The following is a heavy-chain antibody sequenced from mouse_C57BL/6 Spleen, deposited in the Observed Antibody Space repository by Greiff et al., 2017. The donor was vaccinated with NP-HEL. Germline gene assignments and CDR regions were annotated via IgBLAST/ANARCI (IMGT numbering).Heavy chain of an antibody. V-gene: IGHV1-82*01. Sequence: VQLQQSGPELVKPGASVKISCKASGYAFSSSWMNWVKQRPGQGLEWIGRIYPGDRDTNYNGKFKGKATLTADKSSSTAYMQLSSLTSEDSAVYFCAEGSYYGSRGFDYWGQGTTLTVSS. CDR1: GYAFSSSW. CDR3: AEGSYYGSRGFDY. D-gene: IGHD1-1*01. CDR2: IYPGDRDT. J-gene: IGHJ2*01.